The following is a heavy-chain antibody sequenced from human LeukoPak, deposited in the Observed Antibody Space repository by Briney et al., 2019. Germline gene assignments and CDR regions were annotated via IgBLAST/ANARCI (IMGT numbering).Heavy chain of an antibody. CDR3: ARGGDGYNTIGY. V-gene: IGHV1-46*01. D-gene: IGHD5-24*01. J-gene: IGHJ4*02. Sequence: ASVKVSCKASGYTFTSYYIHWVRQAPGQGLEWMGIINPGGGSTSYAQKSQGRVTMTRDTSTSTVYMELRSLRSEDTAVYYCARGGDGYNTIGYWGQGTLVTVSS. CDR1: GYTFTSYY. CDR2: INPGGGST.